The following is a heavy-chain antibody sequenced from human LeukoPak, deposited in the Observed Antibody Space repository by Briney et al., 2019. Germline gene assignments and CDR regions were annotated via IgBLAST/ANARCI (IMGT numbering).Heavy chain of an antibody. Sequence: KPSETLSLTCTVSGGSISGYYWSWIRQPPGKGLEWIGNIYYSGSTNYNPSLKSRVTISVDTPKNQFSLKLSSVTAADTAIYYCARGRSERSFDYWGQGTLGTVSS. CDR3: ARGRSERSFDY. J-gene: IGHJ4*02. CDR1: GGSISGYY. CDR2: IYYSGST. D-gene: IGHD1-1*01. V-gene: IGHV4-59*01.